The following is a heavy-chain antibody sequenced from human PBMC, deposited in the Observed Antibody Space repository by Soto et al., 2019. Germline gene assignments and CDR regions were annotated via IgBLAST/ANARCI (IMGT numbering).Heavy chain of an antibody. V-gene: IGHV1-18*01. CDR1: DNTFAYYG. Sequence: SVKVSCQSFDNTFAYYGINWVRQAPGQGLEWLGWISGYNANTKEAQKFQDRVSMTADTSTRTAYLEVRSLTSDDTGVYFCAAPGGHHFGMDVWGQGTTVTVS. D-gene: IGHD2-8*02. J-gene: IGHJ6*02. CDR2: ISGYNANT. CDR3: AAPGGHHFGMDV.